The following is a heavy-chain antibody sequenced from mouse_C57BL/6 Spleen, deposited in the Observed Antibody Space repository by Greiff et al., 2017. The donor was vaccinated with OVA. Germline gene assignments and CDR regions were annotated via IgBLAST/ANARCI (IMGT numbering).Heavy chain of an antibody. CDR3: ARPLGPSGSSYAMDY. V-gene: IGHV1-72*01. CDR1: GYTFTSYW. CDR2: IDPNSGGT. D-gene: IGHD1-1*01. Sequence: VQLQQPGAELVKPGASVKLSCKASGYTFTSYWMHWVKQRPGRGLECIGRIDPNSGGTKYNEKFKSKATLTVDKPSSTAYMQLSSLTSEDSAVYYCARPLGPSGSSYAMDYWGQGTSVTVSS. J-gene: IGHJ4*01.